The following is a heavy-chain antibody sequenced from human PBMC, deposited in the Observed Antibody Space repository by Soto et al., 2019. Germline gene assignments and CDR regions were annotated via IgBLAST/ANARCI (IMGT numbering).Heavy chain of an antibody. J-gene: IGHJ4*02. CDR3: AHRLLTTFLGFVTTPSIDFDY. V-gene: IGHV2-5*02. D-gene: IGHD3-22*01. CDR2: IYWDDDK. Sequence: QITLKESGPALVNPTQTLTLTCTFSGFSLTTSGVGVGWIRQPPGKAPEWLALIYWDDDKRDKSSLETRVTITKDTFKNQVVLTMTNMDPVDTATYYCAHRLLTTFLGFVTTPSIDFDYWGQGIPVSVSS. CDR1: GFSLTTSGVG.